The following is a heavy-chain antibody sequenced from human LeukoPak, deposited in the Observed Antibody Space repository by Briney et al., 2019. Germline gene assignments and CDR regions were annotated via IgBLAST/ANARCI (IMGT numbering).Heavy chain of an antibody. J-gene: IGHJ4*02. CDR2: ITSSGSTI. V-gene: IGHV3-48*03. CDR3: VAGGDCNY. Sequence: PGGSLRLSCAASGLTFSSYEMNWGRQAPGKGLEWVSYITSSGSTIYYADSVKGRFTISRDNAKNSLYLQMNSLRADDTAIYYCVAGGDCNYWGQGTLVTVSS. D-gene: IGHD2-21*02. CDR1: GLTFSSYE.